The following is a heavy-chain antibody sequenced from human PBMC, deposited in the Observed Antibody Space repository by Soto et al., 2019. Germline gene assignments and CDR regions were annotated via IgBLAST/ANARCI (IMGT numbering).Heavy chain of an antibody. CDR1: GGTFSSYA. V-gene: IGHV1-69*06. CDR3: ASGPYCSSTSCYLPHWFDP. Sequence: QVQLVQSGAEVKKPGSSVKVSCKASGGTFSSYAISWVRQAPGQGLEWMGGIIPIFGTANYAQKFQGRVTITADKSTSTAYMELSSLRSEDTAVYYCASGPYCSSTSCYLPHWFDPWGQGTLVTVSS. J-gene: IGHJ5*02. CDR2: IIPIFGTA. D-gene: IGHD2-2*01.